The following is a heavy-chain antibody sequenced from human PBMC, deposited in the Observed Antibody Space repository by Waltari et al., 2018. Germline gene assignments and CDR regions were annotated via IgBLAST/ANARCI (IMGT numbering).Heavy chain of an antibody. V-gene: IGHV4-30-4*08. Sequence: QVQLQESGPGLVKPSQTLSRTCPFPGGPLSSVTYYRSWIRQPPGKGLEWIGYIYYSGSTYYNPSLKSRVTISVDTSKNQFSLKLSSVTAADTAVYYCARSRPYYYYYMDVWGKGTTVTISS. CDR1: GGPLSSVTYY. CDR2: IYYSGST. J-gene: IGHJ6*03. CDR3: ARSRPYYYYYMDV.